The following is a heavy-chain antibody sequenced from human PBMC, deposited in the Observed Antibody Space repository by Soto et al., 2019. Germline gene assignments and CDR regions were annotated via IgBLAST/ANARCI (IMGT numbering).Heavy chain of an antibody. Sequence: SETLSLTCTVSGGSTSSFSWSWIRQFPGKRREWIAFIYKSGTTNYNRSLGSRVTVSVDTSKNQFSLKLTYVTAADTAVYYCARELFQFGPRVGTFDIWGPGTMVTVSS. V-gene: IGHV4-59*01. CDR3: ARELFQFGPRVGTFDI. CDR1: GGSTSSFS. J-gene: IGHJ3*02. CDR2: IYKSGTT. D-gene: IGHD3-16*01.